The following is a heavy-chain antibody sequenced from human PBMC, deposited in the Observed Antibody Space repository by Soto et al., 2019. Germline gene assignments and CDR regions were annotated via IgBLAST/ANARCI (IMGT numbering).Heavy chain of an antibody. J-gene: IGHJ6*04. CDR1: GYTFTNYG. V-gene: IGHV1-18*01. Sequence: QVQLVQSGAEVKKPGASVTVSCKASGYTFTNYGFSWVRQAPVQGLEWMGWISGYNGNTKYAEKFQNRVTMTTDTSTNTAHMELRSLRSDDTAVYYCAREGQVPYYYYGMDVWGEGTAVTVSS. CDR3: AREGQVPYYYYGMDV. CDR2: ISGYNGNT.